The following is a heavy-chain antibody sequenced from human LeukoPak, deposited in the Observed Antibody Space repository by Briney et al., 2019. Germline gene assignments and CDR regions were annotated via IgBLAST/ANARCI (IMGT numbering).Heavy chain of an antibody. V-gene: IGHV1-58*01. CDR2: IVVGSGNT. J-gene: IGHJ4*02. Sequence: SVKVSCKASGFTSTSSAVQWVRQARGQRLEWIGWIVVGSGNTNYAQKFQERVTITRDMSTSTAYMELSSLRSEDTAVYYCAADPLYSNYRPGNYWGQGTLVTVSS. D-gene: IGHD4-11*01. CDR3: AADPLYSNYRPGNY. CDR1: GFTSTSSA.